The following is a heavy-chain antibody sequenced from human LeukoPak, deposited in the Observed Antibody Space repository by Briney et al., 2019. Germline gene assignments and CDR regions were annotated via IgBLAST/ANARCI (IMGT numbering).Heavy chain of an antibody. CDR3: ARHAGSSTSWLDY. CDR2: IHSSGST. V-gene: IGHV4-59*08. J-gene: IGHJ4*02. Sequence: KPSETLSLTCTGPGHSISSYHCSWLREPPGKGLEWIGYIHSSGSTKYNPSLKSRVTISVDTSKNQFSLKMSFVTAADTAVYYCARHAGSSTSWLDYWGQGTLVTVSS. CDR1: GHSISSYH. D-gene: IGHD6-13*01.